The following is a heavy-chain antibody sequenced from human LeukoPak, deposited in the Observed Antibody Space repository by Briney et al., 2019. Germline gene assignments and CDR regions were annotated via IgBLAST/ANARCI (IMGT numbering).Heavy chain of an antibody. CDR3: ARRVALNAFDI. V-gene: IGHV3-7*01. J-gene: IGHJ3*02. CDR2: IKQDGSEK. CDR1: GFTFSTYW. D-gene: IGHD3-3*02. Sequence: GGSLRLSCAASGFTFSTYWMTWVRQAPGKGPEWVATIKQDGSEKYYVDSVKGRFTISRDNAKNSLYLQMNSLRAEDTAVYYCARRVALNAFDIWGQGTMVTVSS.